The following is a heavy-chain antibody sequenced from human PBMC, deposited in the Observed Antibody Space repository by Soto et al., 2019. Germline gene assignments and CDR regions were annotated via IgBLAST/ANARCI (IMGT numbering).Heavy chain of an antibody. CDR2: ISAYNGNT. D-gene: IGHD6-19*01. CDR3: ARDLAPYGSCWYVDYFDY. CDR1: GYTFTSYG. J-gene: IGHJ4*02. V-gene: IGHV1-18*01. Sequence: QVQLVQSGAEVKKPGASVKVSCKASGYTFTSYGISWVRQAPGQGLEWMGWISAYNGNTNHAHNRQGRVTMTTDTSTSKAYMELRSLRSDDTAVYYCARDLAPYGSCWYVDYFDYWGPGTLVTVSS.